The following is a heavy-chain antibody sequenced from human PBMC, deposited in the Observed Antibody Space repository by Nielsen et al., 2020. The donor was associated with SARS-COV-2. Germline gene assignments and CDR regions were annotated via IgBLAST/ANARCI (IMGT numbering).Heavy chain of an antibody. J-gene: IGHJ6*03. CDR2: IIPILGIA. D-gene: IGHD5-18*01. CDR3: ARDQLWSSGYMDV. Sequence: SVKVSCKASGGTFSSYAISWVRQAPGQGLEWMGRIIPILGIANYAQKFQGRVTITADKSTSTAYMELSSLRSEDTAVYYCARDQLWSSGYMDVWGKGTTVTVSS. V-gene: IGHV1-69*04. CDR1: GGTFSSYA.